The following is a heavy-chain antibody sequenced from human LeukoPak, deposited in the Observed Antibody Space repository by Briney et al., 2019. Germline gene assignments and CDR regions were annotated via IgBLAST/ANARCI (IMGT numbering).Heavy chain of an antibody. J-gene: IGHJ4*02. Sequence: SETLSLTCTVSGGSISSSSYYWSWIRQPPGKGLEWIGYIYYSGSTNYNPSLKSRVIISVDTSKNQFSLKLSSVTAADTAVYYCADLTDYYDSSGYYDYWGQGTLVTVSS. CDR2: IYYSGST. D-gene: IGHD3-22*01. CDR3: ADLTDYYDSSGYYDY. V-gene: IGHV4-61*01. CDR1: GGSISSSSYY.